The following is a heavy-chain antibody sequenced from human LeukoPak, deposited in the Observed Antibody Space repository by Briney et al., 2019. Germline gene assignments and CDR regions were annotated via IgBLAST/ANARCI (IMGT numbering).Heavy chain of an antibody. Sequence: GGSLRLSCAASGFTFSDYYMSWIRQAPGRGLEWVSYISSSGSTIYYADSVKGRFTISRDNAKNSLYLQMNSLRAEDTAVYYCARDLSYDYVWGSYRPPSYFDYWGQGTLVTVSS. J-gene: IGHJ4*02. CDR2: ISSSGSTI. V-gene: IGHV3-11*01. D-gene: IGHD3-16*02. CDR3: ARDLSYDYVWGSYRPPSYFDY. CDR1: GFTFSDYY.